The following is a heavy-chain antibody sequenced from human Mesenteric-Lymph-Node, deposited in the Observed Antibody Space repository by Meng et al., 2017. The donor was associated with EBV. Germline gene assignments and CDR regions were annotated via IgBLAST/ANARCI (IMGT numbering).Heavy chain of an antibody. J-gene: IGHJ4*02. Sequence: QITLRESGPTLXXXXXSXTLXXTLPRLSLSSSGVGVGWIRQCPGKALEWLALVPWDDDKRYNSSLQSRLTITKDSSRNQVVLTMTNMDPVDTGTYFCVCTHRYGDYVDYWGQGTLVTVSS. CDR1: RLSLSSSGVG. D-gene: IGHD4-17*01. V-gene: IGHV2-5*04. CDR2: VPWDDDK. CDR3: VCTHRYGDYVDY.